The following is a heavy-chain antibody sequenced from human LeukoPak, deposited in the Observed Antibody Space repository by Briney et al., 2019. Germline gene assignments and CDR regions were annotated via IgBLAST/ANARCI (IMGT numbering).Heavy chain of an antibody. J-gene: IGHJ5*02. CDR2: IIPIFGTA. V-gene: IGHV1-69*06. Sequence: GASVKVSCKASGGTFSSYAISWVRQAPGQGLEWMGGIIPIFGTANYAQKFQGRVTITADKSTSTAYMELSSLRSEDTAVYYCARAPHVAVRFWFDPWGQGTLVTVSS. D-gene: IGHD3-10*01. CDR3: ARAPHVAVRFWFDP. CDR1: GGTFSSYA.